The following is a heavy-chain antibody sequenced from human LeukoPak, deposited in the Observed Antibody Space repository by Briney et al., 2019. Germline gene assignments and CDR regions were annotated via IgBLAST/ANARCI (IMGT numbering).Heavy chain of an antibody. D-gene: IGHD2-15*01. Sequence: SETLSLTCTVSGGSISSYYWSWLRQPPGKGLEWIGYIYYSGSTNYNPSLKSRVTISVDTSKNQFSLKLSSVTAADTAVYYCARSVVAATFDYWGQGTLVTVS. J-gene: IGHJ4*02. CDR2: IYYSGST. V-gene: IGHV4-59*01. CDR3: ARSVVAATFDY. CDR1: GGSISSYY.